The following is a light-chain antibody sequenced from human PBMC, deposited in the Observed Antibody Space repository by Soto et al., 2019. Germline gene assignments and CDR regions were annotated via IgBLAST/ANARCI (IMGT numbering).Light chain of an antibody. Sequence: DTQTTQSPSSLSASVGARVTITCRASQSISSYLNWYQQKPGKAPKLLIYAASSLQSGVPSRFSGSGSGKDFTLTISSLQPEDFATYYCQQSYSTPVTFGQGTKVDIK. CDR2: AAS. CDR1: QSISSY. V-gene: IGKV1-39*01. J-gene: IGKJ1*01. CDR3: QQSYSTPVT.